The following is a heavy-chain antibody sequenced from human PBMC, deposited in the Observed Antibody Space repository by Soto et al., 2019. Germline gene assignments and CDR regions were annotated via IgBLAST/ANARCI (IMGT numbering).Heavy chain of an antibody. CDR1: GGSISSGGYY. J-gene: IGHJ4*02. V-gene: IGHV4-31*03. CDR2: IFYSGST. Sequence: QVQLQESGPGLVKPSQTLSLTCTVSGGSISSGGYYWSWIRQHPGKGLEWIGYIFYSGSTYYNPSLKSRVSISVDTSKNQFSLKLSSVTAADTAVYYCATYGSGSYKPTTFDYWGQGTLVTVSS. D-gene: IGHD3-10*01. CDR3: ATYGSGSYKPTTFDY.